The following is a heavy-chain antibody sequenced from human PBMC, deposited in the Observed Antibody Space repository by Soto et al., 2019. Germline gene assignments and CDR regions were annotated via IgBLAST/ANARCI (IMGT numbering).Heavy chain of an antibody. CDR3: ARAAIAVAGTIDY. J-gene: IGHJ4*02. V-gene: IGHV4-34*01. CDR1: GGSFSGYY. Sequence: PSETLSLTCAVYGGSFSGYYWSWIRQPPGKGLEWIGEINHSGSTNYNPSLKSRVTISVDTSKNQFSLKLSSVTAADTAVYYCARAAIAVAGTIDYWGQGTLVTVSS. CDR2: INHSGST. D-gene: IGHD6-19*01.